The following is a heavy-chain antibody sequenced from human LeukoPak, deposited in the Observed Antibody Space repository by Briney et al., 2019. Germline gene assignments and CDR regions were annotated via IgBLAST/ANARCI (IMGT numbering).Heavy chain of an antibody. V-gene: IGHV3-53*01. CDR2: IHSSGAT. Sequence: GGSLRLSCAASGFTGSNNYVSWVRQAPGMGLEWVSAIHSSGATCYADSVKGRFTISRDNSKNTLHLQMNSLRAEDTAVYYCAKSAYYDSSGFYREYYFDYWGQGTLVTVSS. J-gene: IGHJ4*02. D-gene: IGHD3-22*01. CDR3: AKSAYYDSSGFYREYYFDY. CDR1: GFTGSNNY.